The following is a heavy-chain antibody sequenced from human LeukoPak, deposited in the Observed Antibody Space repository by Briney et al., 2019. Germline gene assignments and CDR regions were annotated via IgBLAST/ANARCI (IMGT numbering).Heavy chain of an antibody. D-gene: IGHD4-17*01. Sequence: PGGSLRLSCAASGFTFNTFDMIWVRQAPGKGLEWVSTISASGSRTYYADFVKGRFTVSRDNSKNTLSLQMNSLTTEDTALYYCARKSGPTDYWGQGTLVIVSS. CDR3: ARKSGPTDY. CDR2: ISASGSRT. J-gene: IGHJ4*02. CDR1: GFTFNTFD. V-gene: IGHV3-23*01.